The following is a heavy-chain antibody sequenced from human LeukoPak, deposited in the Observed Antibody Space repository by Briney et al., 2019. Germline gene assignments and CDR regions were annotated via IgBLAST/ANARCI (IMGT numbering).Heavy chain of an antibody. CDR2: ITGSGDYT. CDR1: GFTFSSYA. CDR3: AKDGTPGEY. J-gene: IGHJ4*02. V-gene: IGHV3-23*01. Sequence: GGSLRLSCAASGFTFSSYAMSWVRQAPGKGLEWVSAITGSGDYTNFADSVKGRLTISRDNSKNTLYLQMNSLRAEDTAVYYCAKDGTPGEYWGQGTRVTVSS. D-gene: IGHD2-15*01.